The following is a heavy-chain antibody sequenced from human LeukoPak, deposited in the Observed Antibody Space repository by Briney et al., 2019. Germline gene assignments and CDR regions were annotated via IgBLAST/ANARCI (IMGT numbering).Heavy chain of an antibody. D-gene: IGHD1-1*01. V-gene: IGHV3-23*01. CDR3: AKWNSITSYWNYFGMDV. CDR2: ISGSGGST. Sequence: GGSLRLSCAASGFIFENYAMSWARQAPGKGLEWVSGISGSGGSTYYADAVKGRFTISRDNSKKTLFLQMNSLRAEDTAVYYCAKWNSITSYWNYFGMDVWGQGTTVTVSS. J-gene: IGHJ6*02. CDR1: GFIFENYA.